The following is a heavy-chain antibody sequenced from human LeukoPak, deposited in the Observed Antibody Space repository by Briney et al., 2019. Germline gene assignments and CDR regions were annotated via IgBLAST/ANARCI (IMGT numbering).Heavy chain of an antibody. J-gene: IGHJ3*02. Sequence: GGSLRLSCAASGFMFSSNAMSRVRQAPGKGLDWASAISDRGGKTWYADSVKGRFTSSRDNSKNTLYLQMNSLRAEDTAVYYCAKDYHNWNDVAFDIWGQGTMVTVSS. CDR2: ISDRGGKT. D-gene: IGHD1-20*01. CDR3: AKDYHNWNDVAFDI. V-gene: IGHV3-23*01. CDR1: GFMFSSNA.